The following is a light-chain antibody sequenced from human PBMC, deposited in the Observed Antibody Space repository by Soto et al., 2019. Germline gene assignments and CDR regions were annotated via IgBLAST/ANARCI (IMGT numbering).Light chain of an antibody. CDR3: QQYGSSPRIT. J-gene: IGKJ5*01. Sequence: EIVWTHSPGTLSLSPLERATLSCMSIQSVSSSYLAWYQQKPGQAPRLLIYGASSRATGIPDRFSGSGSGTDFTLTISRLEPEDFAVYYCQQYGSSPRITFGQGTRLEI. CDR2: GAS. V-gene: IGKV3-20*01. CDR1: QSVSSSY.